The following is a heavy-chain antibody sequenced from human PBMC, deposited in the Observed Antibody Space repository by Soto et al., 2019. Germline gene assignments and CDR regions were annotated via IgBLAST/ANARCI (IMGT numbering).Heavy chain of an antibody. CDR1: GFTFSSYA. J-gene: IGHJ4*02. Sequence: EVQLLESGGGLVQPGGSLRLSCAASGFTFSSYAMSCVRKAPGKGLEWVSAIRGSGGSTYYADSVKGRFTISRDNSKNTLYLQMNSLRAEDTAVYYCAKAILVVAATTLFYFDYWGQGTLVTVSS. CDR2: IRGSGGST. V-gene: IGHV3-23*01. D-gene: IGHD2-15*01. CDR3: AKAILVVAATTLFYFDY.